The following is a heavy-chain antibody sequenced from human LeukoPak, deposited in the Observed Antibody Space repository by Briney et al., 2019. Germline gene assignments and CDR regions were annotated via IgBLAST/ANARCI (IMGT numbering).Heavy chain of an antibody. V-gene: IGHV5-51*01. CDR3: ARTGYSGNWYLDY. CDR2: IYPGDSDT. J-gene: IGHJ4*02. D-gene: IGHD6-13*01. Sequence: GESLKISCKGYGYSFTNYWIGWVRQMPGKGLEWMGIIYPGDSDTRYSPSFQGQVTISADKSISTAYLEWSSLKASDTGMYYCARTGYSGNWYLDYWGQGTLVTVSS. CDR1: GYSFTNYW.